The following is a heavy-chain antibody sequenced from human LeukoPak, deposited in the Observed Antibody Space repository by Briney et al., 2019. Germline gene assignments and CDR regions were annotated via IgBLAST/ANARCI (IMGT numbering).Heavy chain of an antibody. CDR2: ISGSGGST. J-gene: IGHJ4*02. Sequence: PGGSLRLSCAASGFTFSSYAMSWVRQAPGRGLGWVSAISGSGGSTYYADSVKGRFTISRDNPKNTLYLQMNSLRAEDTAVYYCAKDLRSAWYFDYWGQGTLVTVSS. CDR1: GFTFSSYA. CDR3: AKDLRSAWYFDY. D-gene: IGHD2-15*01. V-gene: IGHV3-23*01.